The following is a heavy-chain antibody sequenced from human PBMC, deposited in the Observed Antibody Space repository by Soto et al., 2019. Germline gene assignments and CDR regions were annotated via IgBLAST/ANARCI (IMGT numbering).Heavy chain of an antibody. V-gene: IGHV4-61*01. CDR1: GGSVSSGSYY. D-gene: IGHD3-3*01. J-gene: IGHJ5*02. CDR3: AREITNDFWSGPGGNWFDP. CDR2: IYYSGST. Sequence: SETLSLTCTVSGGSVSSGSYYWSWIRQTPGKGLEWIGYIYYSGSTNYNPSLKSRVTISVDTSKNQFSLKLSSVTAADTAVYYCAREITNDFWSGPGGNWFDPWGQGTLVTV.